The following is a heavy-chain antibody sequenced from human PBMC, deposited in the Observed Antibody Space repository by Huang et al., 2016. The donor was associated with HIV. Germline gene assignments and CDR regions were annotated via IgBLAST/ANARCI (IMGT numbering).Heavy chain of an antibody. J-gene: IGHJ4*02. V-gene: IGHV3-30*18. D-gene: IGHD6-13*01. CDR1: GFTFSSYG. Sequence: QVQLVESGGGVVQPGRSLRISCAASGFTFSSYGMRWVRQAPGKGVEWVAVISYDAKTKYYADSVKGRFSISRDNSKTTVYLQLNSLRLEDTAVYYCAKGGSAAAVLDFWGQGTLVTVSS. CDR3: AKGGSAAAVLDF. CDR2: ISYDAKTK.